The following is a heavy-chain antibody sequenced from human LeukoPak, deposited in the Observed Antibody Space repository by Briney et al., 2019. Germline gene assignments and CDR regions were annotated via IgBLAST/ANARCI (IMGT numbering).Heavy chain of an antibody. D-gene: IGHD6-13*01. Sequence: SGTLSLTCAVSGGSISSSNWWSWVRQPPGKGLEWIGEIYHSGSTNYNPSLKSRVTLSVDTSKNQFSLRLTSVTAADTAVYYCARALRQQLVTGWFDPWGQGTLVTVSS. CDR2: IYHSGST. V-gene: IGHV4-4*02. CDR1: GGSISSSNW. CDR3: ARALRQQLVTGWFDP. J-gene: IGHJ5*02.